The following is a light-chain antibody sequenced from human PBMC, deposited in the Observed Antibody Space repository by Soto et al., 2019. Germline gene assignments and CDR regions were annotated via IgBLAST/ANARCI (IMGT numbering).Light chain of an antibody. Sequence: QSALTQPPSASGSPGQSVTISCTGTSSDVGFYNYVSWYQQHPGKAPKLIISEVSQRPSGVPDRFSGSKSGNTASLTVSGLQAEYEADYYCSSYAGTNNFVFGTGTKVTVL. CDR3: SSYAGTNNFV. J-gene: IGLJ1*01. V-gene: IGLV2-8*01. CDR2: EVS. CDR1: SSDVGFYNY.